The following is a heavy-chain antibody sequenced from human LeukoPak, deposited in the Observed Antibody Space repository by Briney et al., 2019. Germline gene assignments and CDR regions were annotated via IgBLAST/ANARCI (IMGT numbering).Heavy chain of an antibody. Sequence: PSETLSLTCTVSGGSISSYYWSWIRQPPGKGLEWIGYIYYSGSTNYNPSLKSRVTISVDTSKNQFSLKLSSVTAADTAVYYCARHERDASLDHAFDIWGQGTMVTVSS. CDR3: ARHERDASLDHAFDI. D-gene: IGHD5-24*01. V-gene: IGHV4-59*08. CDR2: IYYSGST. J-gene: IGHJ3*02. CDR1: GGSISSYY.